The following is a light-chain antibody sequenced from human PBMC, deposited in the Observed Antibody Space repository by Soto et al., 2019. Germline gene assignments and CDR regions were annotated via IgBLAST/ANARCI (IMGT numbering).Light chain of an antibody. CDR1: QSVSSN. J-gene: IGKJ1*01. V-gene: IGKV3-15*01. CDR2: GAS. Sequence: EIVMTQSPATLSVSPGERATLSCRASQSVSSNLAWYQQKRGQAPRLLIYGASTRATGIPARFSGSGSGTEFTLTISSLQSEDVAVYYCQQYNKWPPWTFGQGNKVEIK. CDR3: QQYNKWPPWT.